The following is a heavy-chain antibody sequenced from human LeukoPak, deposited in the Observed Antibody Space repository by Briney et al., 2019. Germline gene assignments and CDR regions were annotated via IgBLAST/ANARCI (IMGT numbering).Heavy chain of an antibody. CDR2: INPNSGGT. CDR3: ARDTGWLQTSSLFDY. V-gene: IGHV1-2*02. CDR1: GYTFTGYY. Sequence: ASVKVSCKASGYTFTGYYMHWVRQAPGQGLEWMGWINPNSGGTNYAQKFQGRATMTRDTSISTAYMELSSLRSEDTAVYYCARDTGWLQTSSLFDYWGQGTLVTVSS. D-gene: IGHD5-24*01. J-gene: IGHJ4*02.